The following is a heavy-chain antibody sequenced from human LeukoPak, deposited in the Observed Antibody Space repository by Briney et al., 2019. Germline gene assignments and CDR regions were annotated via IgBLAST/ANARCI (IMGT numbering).Heavy chain of an antibody. V-gene: IGHV3-48*03. CDR2: MTTSGSAM. CDR3: ARNGGGLDI. D-gene: IGHD2-15*01. J-gene: IGHJ3*02. CDR1: GFIFSTYE. Sequence: GGSLRLSCVASGFIFSTYEVIWVRQAPGKGLEWVSYMTTSGSAMSYLDSVKGRFTISRDNAKNSLHLQMNSLRAEDTAVYYCARNGGGLDIWGQGTLVTVSS.